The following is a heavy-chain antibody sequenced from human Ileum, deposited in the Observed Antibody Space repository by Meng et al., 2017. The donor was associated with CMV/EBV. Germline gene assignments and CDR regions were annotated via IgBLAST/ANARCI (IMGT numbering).Heavy chain of an antibody. J-gene: IGHJ4*02. CDR2: INHGGST. D-gene: IGHD6-19*01. Sequence: SETLSLTCAVYGGSFSGYYWSWIRQPPGKGLEWIGEINHGGSTNYSPSLKSRVTISVDTSKNQFSLNLSSVTAADTAVYYCARGGSVYGSGHNYFDYWGQGTLVTVSS. CDR1: GGSFSGYY. V-gene: IGHV4-34*01. CDR3: ARGGSVYGSGHNYFDY.